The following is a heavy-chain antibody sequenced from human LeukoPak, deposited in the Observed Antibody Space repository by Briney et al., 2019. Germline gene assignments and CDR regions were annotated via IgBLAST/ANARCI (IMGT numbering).Heavy chain of an antibody. V-gene: IGHV1-69*06. CDR2: IIPIFGTA. CDR3: ARVSYGDYRHFDY. D-gene: IGHD2-21*01. J-gene: IGHJ4*02. Sequence: ASVKVSCKASGGTFSSYAISWVRQAPGQGLEWMGGIIPIFGTANYAQKFQGRVTITADKSTSTAYMELSSLRSDDTAVYYCARVSYGDYRHFDYWGQGTLVTVSS. CDR1: GGTFSSYA.